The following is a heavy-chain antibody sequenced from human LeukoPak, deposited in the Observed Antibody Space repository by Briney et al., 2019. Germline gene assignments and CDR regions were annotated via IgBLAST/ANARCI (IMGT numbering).Heavy chain of an antibody. CDR3: ARVAVAGPYWYFDL. V-gene: IGHV1-8*01. Sequence: ASVKVSCKASGYTFTSYDINWVRQATGQGLEWMGWMNPNSGNTGYAQKFQGRVTMTRNTSISTAYTELSSLRSEDTAVYYCARVAVAGPYWYFDLWGRGTLVTVSS. J-gene: IGHJ2*01. CDR2: MNPNSGNT. CDR1: GYTFTSYD. D-gene: IGHD6-19*01.